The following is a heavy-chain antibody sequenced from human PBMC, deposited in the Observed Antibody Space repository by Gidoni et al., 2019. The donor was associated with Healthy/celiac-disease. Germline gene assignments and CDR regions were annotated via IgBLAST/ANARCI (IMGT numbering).Heavy chain of an antibody. V-gene: IGHV3-23*01. CDR3: AKDRHYYGSGSDFDY. Sequence: EEQLLESGGGLVQPGGYLRLSVAALGFTFSSYALSWVRQAPRRGLEWVSAISGSGGSTYYADSVKGRFTISRDNSKNTLYLQMNSLRAEDTAVYYCAKDRHYYGSGSDFDYWGQGTLVTVSS. D-gene: IGHD3-10*01. CDR2: ISGSGGST. J-gene: IGHJ4*02. CDR1: GFTFSSYA.